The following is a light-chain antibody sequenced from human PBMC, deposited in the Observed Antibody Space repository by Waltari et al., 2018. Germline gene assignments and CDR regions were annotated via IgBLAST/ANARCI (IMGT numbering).Light chain of an antibody. J-gene: IGLJ1*01. V-gene: IGLV2-11*01. Sequence: QAALTQPRSVSGSPGQSVSISCTGTSRNLGNYHYVSWYQQHPAKAPKLMILDVSKRPSGVPDRFSGSKSGNTASLTISGLQAEDEADYYCSSYAGSNSYLFGTGTEVTIL. CDR2: DVS. CDR3: SSYAGSNSYL. CDR1: SRNLGNYHY.